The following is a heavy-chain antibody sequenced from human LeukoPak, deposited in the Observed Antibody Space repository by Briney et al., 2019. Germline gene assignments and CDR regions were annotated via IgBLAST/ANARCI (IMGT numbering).Heavy chain of an antibody. V-gene: IGHV4-39*07. CDR1: GGSIFTDGHY. CDR2: INHSGNT. Sequence: SETLSLTCLVSGGSIFTDGHYAAWIRRPPGKGLEWIGSINHSGNTYYNPSLRSRITMSVDTSKSKFSLRLNSVTAADTALYFCARDRDLVIVPADIPFDYWGQGILVTVSS. J-gene: IGHJ4*02. D-gene: IGHD2-2*01. CDR3: ARDRDLVIVPADIPFDY.